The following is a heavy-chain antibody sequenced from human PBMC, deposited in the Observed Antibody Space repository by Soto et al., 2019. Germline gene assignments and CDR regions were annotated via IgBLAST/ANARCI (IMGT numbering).Heavy chain of an antibody. CDR3: AKGSDGALDI. CDR1: EFTFSSYS. Sequence: EVQVLESGGDLVQPGGSLRLSCVVSEFTFSSYSMVWVRQGPTMGLEWVSEINSGGGRTYYANSVKGRFTISRDNSKNTLYLQMYSLRAEDTAVYYCAKGSDGALDIWGQGTMVTVSS. V-gene: IGHV3-23*01. J-gene: IGHJ3*02. CDR2: INSGGGRT.